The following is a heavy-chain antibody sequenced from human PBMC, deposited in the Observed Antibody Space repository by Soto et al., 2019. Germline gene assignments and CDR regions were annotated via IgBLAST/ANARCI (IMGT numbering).Heavy chain of an antibody. D-gene: IGHD4-17*01. CDR1: GYILNSFG. CDR2: ISAYTGNT. V-gene: IGHV1-18*01. CDR3: ARRWTTGEIDY. J-gene: IGHJ4*02. Sequence: ASVQVSWKACGYILNSFGISWVRQAPGQGLEWMGWISAYTGNTKYAQNFQGRVTMTTDTSTSTAYMELRSLRSDDTAVYYCARRWTTGEIDYWGQGTLVTVSS.